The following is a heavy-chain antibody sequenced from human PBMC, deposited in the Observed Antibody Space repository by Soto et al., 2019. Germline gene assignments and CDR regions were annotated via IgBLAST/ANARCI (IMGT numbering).Heavy chain of an antibody. CDR3: ARIYCSTSNCNYYYYMDV. CDR2: IYYSGST. D-gene: IGHD2-2*01. CDR1: GGSISSYY. Sequence: ETLSLTCTVSGGSISSYYRSWIRQPPGKGLEWIGYIYYSGSTNYNPSLKSRVTISVDTSKNQFSLKLSSVTAADTAVYYCARIYCSTSNCNYYYYMDVWGKGTTVTVSS. J-gene: IGHJ6*03. V-gene: IGHV4-59*01.